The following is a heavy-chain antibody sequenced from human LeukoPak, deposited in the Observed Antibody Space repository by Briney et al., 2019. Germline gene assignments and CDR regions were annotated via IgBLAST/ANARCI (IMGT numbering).Heavy chain of an antibody. CDR1: GGSISSGDYY. Sequence: PSETLSLTCTVSGGSISSGDYYWSWIRQPPGKGLEWIGYIYYIGNTFYNPSLKSRVTISVDTSKNQFSLKLSSVTAADTAVYYCARLGDSGFDYWGQGTLVTVSS. V-gene: IGHV4-30-4*01. D-gene: IGHD5-12*01. CDR3: ARLGDSGFDY. CDR2: IYYIGNT. J-gene: IGHJ4*02.